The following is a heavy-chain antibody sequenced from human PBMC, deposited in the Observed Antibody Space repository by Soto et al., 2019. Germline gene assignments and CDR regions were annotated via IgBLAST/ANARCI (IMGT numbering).Heavy chain of an antibody. CDR1: GYTFTSYG. D-gene: IGHD3-10*01. CDR2: MNPNTGNT. Sequence: ASVKVSCKASGYTFTSYGISWVRQATGQGLEWLGLMNPNTGNTAYAQKFQGRVTMTRNTSISTVYMDLSSLRAEDVAVYYCASGIYYYGSGTYGTPDYWGQGTLVTVSS. V-gene: IGHV1-8*02. J-gene: IGHJ4*02. CDR3: ASGIYYYGSGTYGTPDY.